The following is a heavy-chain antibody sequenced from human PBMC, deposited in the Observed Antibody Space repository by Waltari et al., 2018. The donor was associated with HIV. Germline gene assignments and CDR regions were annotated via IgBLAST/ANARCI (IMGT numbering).Heavy chain of an antibody. J-gene: IGHJ4*02. Sequence: QVQLVQSGAEVKKPGASVKVSCKVSGYTFTGYYMHWVRQAPGQGLEWMGRINPNSGGTNYAQKFQGRVTMTRDTSISTAYMELSRLRSDDTAVYYCARDDRNYYDSSGYYYVSDYWGQGTLVTVSS. V-gene: IGHV1-2*06. CDR2: INPNSGGT. CDR1: GYTFTGYY. CDR3: ARDDRNYYDSSGYYYVSDY. D-gene: IGHD3-22*01.